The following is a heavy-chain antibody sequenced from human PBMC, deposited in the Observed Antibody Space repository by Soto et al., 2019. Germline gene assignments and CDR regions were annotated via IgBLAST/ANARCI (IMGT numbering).Heavy chain of an antibody. CDR3: AKDGSSSALDY. D-gene: IGHD6-6*01. J-gene: IGHJ4*02. V-gene: IGHV3-43*01. Sequence: GGSLRLSCAASGFTFDDYTMHWVRQAPGKGLEWVSLISWDGGSTYYADSVKGRFTISRDNNKNSLYLQMNSLRPEDTALYYCAKDGSSSALDYWGQGTLVTVSS. CDR2: ISWDGGST. CDR1: GFTFDDYT.